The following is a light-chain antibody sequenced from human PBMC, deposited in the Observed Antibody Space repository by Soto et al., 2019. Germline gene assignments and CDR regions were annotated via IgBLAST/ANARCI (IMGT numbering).Light chain of an antibody. CDR1: SSDVGAYNY. Sequence: QSVLTQPASVSGSPGQSIAISCTGTSSDVGAYNYDSWYQQYPGEAPKVIIYDVSHRPAGVSNSFTGSKSGNTASLTISSLQTQDEADYYCSSYTSATTYVFGTGTKVTVL. CDR3: SSYTSATTYV. CDR2: DVS. V-gene: IGLV2-14*01. J-gene: IGLJ1*01.